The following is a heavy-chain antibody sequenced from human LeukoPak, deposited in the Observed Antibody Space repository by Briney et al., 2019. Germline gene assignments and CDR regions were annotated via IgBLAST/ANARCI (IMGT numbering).Heavy chain of an antibody. CDR1: GFTFSSYA. D-gene: IGHD4-23*01. J-gene: IGHJ4*02. CDR3: ARSTYGGNQIDF. CDR2: ISYDGSNK. V-gene: IGHV3-30-3*01. Sequence: PGGSLRLSCAASGFTFSSYAMHWVRQAPGKGLEWVAVISYDGSNKYYADSVKGRFTISRDNSKNTLYLQMNSLRADDTAVYYCARSTYGGNQIDFWGQGTLVTVSS.